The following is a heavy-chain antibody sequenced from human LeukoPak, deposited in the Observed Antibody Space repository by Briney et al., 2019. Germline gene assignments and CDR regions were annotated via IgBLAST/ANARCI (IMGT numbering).Heavy chain of an antibody. CDR3: GGSGNSEGY. J-gene: IGHJ4*02. CDR2: INFDGSTT. V-gene: IGHV3-74*01. D-gene: IGHD1-26*01. Sequence: PGGSLRLSCAASGFTFSSYWMHWVRQAPGKGLVWVSRINFDGSTTGYADSVKGRFTISRDNAKNTLYLQMNSLRAEDTAVHYCGGSGNSEGYWGQGTLVTVSS. CDR1: GFTFSSYW.